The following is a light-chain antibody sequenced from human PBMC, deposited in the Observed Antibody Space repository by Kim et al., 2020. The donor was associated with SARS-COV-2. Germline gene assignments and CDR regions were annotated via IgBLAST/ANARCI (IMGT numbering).Light chain of an antibody. CDR3: SSYASSTSYV. V-gene: IGLV2-14*03. Sequence: QSFTIYCPGTSSHVGGYDYITWYQQHPGKAPILIISHVVNRPSGVSNRFSGSKTGNTASLTISALQADDEADYYCSSYASSTSYVFGTGTKVTVL. J-gene: IGLJ1*01. CDR2: HVV. CDR1: SSHVGGYDY.